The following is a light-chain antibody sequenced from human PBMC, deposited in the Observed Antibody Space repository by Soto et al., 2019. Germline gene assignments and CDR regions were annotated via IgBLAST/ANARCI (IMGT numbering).Light chain of an antibody. CDR3: AAWDDSLSAVV. V-gene: IGLV1-47*01. CDR1: ISNLGSNF. Sequence: SVLTQPPSASGTPGQRVTLSCSGSISNLGSNFIYWYQQLPGAAPKLLISRNNERPSGVPDRFSGSKSGTSASLAISGLRSEDEADYHCAAWDDSLSAVVFGGGTKLTVL. J-gene: IGLJ3*02. CDR2: RNN.